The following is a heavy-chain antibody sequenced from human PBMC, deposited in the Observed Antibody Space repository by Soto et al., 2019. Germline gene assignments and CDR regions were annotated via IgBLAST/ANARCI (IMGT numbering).Heavy chain of an antibody. CDR1: GFTFSSYG. CDR3: ARGYSSSWFYVYYYYGMDV. J-gene: IGHJ6*02. V-gene: IGHV3-33*01. CDR2: IWYDGSNK. Sequence: LRLACAASGFTFSSYGMHWVRQAPGKGLEWVAVIWYDGSNKYYADSVKGRFTISRDNSKNTLYLQMNSLRAEDTAVYYCARGYSSSWFYVYYYYGMDVWGQGTTVTVSS. D-gene: IGHD6-13*01.